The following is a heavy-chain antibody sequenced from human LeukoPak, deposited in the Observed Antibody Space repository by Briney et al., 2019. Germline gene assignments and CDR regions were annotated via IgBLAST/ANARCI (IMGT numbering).Heavy chain of an antibody. V-gene: IGHV4-38-2*01. J-gene: IGHJ4*02. CDR2: IYHSGST. Sequence: SETLSLTCAVSGYSISSGYYWGWIRQPPGKGLEWIGSIYHSGSTYYNPSLKSRVTISVDTSNNQFSLMLSSVTAADTAVYYCVRITSPGYWGQGTLVTVSS. D-gene: IGHD3-10*01. CDR1: GYSISSGYY. CDR3: VRITSPGY.